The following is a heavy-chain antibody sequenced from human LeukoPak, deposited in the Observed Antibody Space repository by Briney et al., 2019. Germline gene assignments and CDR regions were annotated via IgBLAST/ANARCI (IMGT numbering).Heavy chain of an antibody. J-gene: IGHJ4*02. Sequence: GGSLRLSCAASGFTFSSYEMHWVRQAPGKGLEWVSYISTSGSTIYYADSVKGRFTISRDNAKNSLYLQMNSLRAEDTAVYYCARDYLTGTTSLYFDYWGQGTLVTVSS. V-gene: IGHV3-48*03. D-gene: IGHD1-20*01. CDR3: ARDYLTGTTSLYFDY. CDR2: ISTSGSTI. CDR1: GFTFSSYE.